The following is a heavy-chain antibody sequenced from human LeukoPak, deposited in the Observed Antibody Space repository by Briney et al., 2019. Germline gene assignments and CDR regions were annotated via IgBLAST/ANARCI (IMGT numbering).Heavy chain of an antibody. V-gene: IGHV4-31*03. CDR3: ARGPYYYDSSGYYYYHYYGMDV. CDR1: GGPISSGGYY. J-gene: IGHJ6*02. CDR2: IYYSGST. D-gene: IGHD3-22*01. Sequence: SQTLSLTCTVSGGPISSGGYYWSWIRQHPGKGLEWIGYIYYSGSTYYNPSLKSRVTISVDTSKNQFSLKLSSVTAADTAVYYCARGPYYYDSSGYYYYHYYGMDVWGQGTTVTVSS.